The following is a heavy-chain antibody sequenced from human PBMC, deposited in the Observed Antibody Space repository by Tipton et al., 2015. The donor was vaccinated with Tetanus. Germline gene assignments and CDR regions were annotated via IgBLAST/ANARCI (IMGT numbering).Heavy chain of an antibody. CDR1: GFTFSSYA. V-gene: IGHV3-23*01. D-gene: IGHD6-6*01. CDR3: AKDYSSSSWTWSRRYFDL. CDR2: VRNRGDAT. Sequence: SLRLSCAASGFTFSSYAMSWVRQAPGKGLEWVSTVRNRGDATYYADSVKGRFTISRDSSESTLYLQMNSLRPEDTAVYFCAKDYSSSSWTWSRRYFDLWGRGTLVAVSS. J-gene: IGHJ2*01.